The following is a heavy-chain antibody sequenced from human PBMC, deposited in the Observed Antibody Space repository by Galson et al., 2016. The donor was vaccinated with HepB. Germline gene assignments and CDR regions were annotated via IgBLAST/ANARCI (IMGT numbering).Heavy chain of an antibody. J-gene: IGHJ4*02. CDR2: ISSYGSTI. Sequence: SLRLSCAASGFTFSRYGMHWVRQAPGKGLEWVSYISSYGSTIYYADSVKGRFTISRDNAENSLYLQMNSLRAEDTAVYYCARVRWLEPLDYWGQGTLVTVSS. V-gene: IGHV3-48*03. D-gene: IGHD6-19*01. CDR3: ARVRWLEPLDY. CDR1: GFTFSRYG.